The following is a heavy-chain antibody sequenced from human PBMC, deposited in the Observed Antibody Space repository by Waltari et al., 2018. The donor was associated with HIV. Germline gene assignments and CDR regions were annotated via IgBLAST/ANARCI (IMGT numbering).Heavy chain of an antibody. CDR3: AHSLPGKLYSYYFDT. D-gene: IGHD2-21*01. CDR2: IYWTNNK. Sequence: QITLRESGPTLVRPTQTLTLTCNFSGFSLATSGVGVGWIRQAPGKAPEWLALIYWTNNKSYNPSLKSRVTITKDTSKHQVLFTLTNVDPADTATYYCAHSLPGKLYSYYFDTWGQGTPVSVSS. CDR1: GFSLATSGVG. V-gene: IGHV2-5*01. J-gene: IGHJ3*02.